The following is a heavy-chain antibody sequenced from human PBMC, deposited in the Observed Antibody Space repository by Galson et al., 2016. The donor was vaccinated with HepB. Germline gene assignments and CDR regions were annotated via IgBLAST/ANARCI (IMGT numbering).Heavy chain of an antibody. CDR3: AWGDSIGHYYYGMDV. D-gene: IGHD3-16*01. V-gene: IGHV4-59*01. J-gene: IGHJ6*02. Sequence: SETLSLTCTVSGASISSYYWSWIRKPPGKGLEWIGCICHSGSTNYNPSLKSRVTISVDTSKNQFSLNLTSVTAADTAVYYCAWGDSIGHYYYGMDVWGQGTTVTVSS. CDR2: ICHSGST. CDR1: GASISSYY.